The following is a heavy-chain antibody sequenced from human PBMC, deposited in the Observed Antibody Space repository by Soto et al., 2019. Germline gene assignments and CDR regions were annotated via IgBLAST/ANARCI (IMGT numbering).Heavy chain of an antibody. V-gene: IGHV4-59*08. D-gene: IGHD6-19*01. J-gene: IGHJ4*02. CDR3: AGIAVAAFCY. Sequence: SETLSLTCTVSGGSISSYYWSWIRQPPGKGLEWIGYIYYSGSTNYNPSLKSRVTISVDTSKNQFSLKLSSVTAADTAVYYCAGIAVAAFCYWGQRTLVTVSS. CDR1: GGSISSYY. CDR2: IYYSGST.